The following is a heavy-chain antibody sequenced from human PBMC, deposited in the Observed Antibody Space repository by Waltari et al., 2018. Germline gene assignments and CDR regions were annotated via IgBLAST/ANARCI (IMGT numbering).Heavy chain of an antibody. V-gene: IGHV3-7*01. CDR2: IKQDGSGK. CDR3: ASYGDYVDYFDY. J-gene: IGHJ4*02. CDR1: GFTFSSYW. D-gene: IGHD4-17*01. Sequence: EVQLVESGGGLVQPGGSLRLSCAASGFTFSSYWMSWVRQAPGKGLEWVANIKQDGSGKYYVDSVKGRFTISRDNAKNSLYLQMNSLRAEDTAVYYCASYGDYVDYFDYWGQGTLVTVSS.